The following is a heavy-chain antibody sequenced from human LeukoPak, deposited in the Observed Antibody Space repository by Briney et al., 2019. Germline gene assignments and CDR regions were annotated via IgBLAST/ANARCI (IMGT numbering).Heavy chain of an antibody. CDR1: GFTFSSYA. Sequence: GGSLRLSCAASGFTFSSYAMSWVRQAPGKGLEWVSAISGSGGSTYYADSVKGRFTISRDNSKNTLDLQMNSLRAEDTAVYYCARAPARTRYEMLQFDYWGQGTLVTVSS. CDR2: ISGSGGST. D-gene: IGHD3-16*01. CDR3: ARAPARTRYEMLQFDY. V-gene: IGHV3-23*01. J-gene: IGHJ4*02.